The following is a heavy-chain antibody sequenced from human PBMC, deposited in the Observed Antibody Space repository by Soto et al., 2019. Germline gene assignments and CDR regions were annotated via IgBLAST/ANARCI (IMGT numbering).Heavy chain of an antibody. J-gene: IGHJ4*02. Sequence: ASVKVSCKASGGTVSIYAISWVRQAPGQGLEWMGGIIPIFGTANYAQKFQGRVTITADESTSTAYMELSSLRSEDTAVYYCARDQSSGSYFNYWGQGTLVTVSP. CDR1: GGTVSIYA. D-gene: IGHD3-10*01. CDR3: ARDQSSGSYFNY. V-gene: IGHV1-69*13. CDR2: IIPIFGTA.